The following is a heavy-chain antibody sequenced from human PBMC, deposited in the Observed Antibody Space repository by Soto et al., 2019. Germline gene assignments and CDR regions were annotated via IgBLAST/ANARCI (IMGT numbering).Heavy chain of an antibody. D-gene: IGHD1-1*01. CDR3: AHRQGGYNWNDGHFDY. CDR2: IYWDDDR. J-gene: IGHJ4*02. CDR1: GFSLSTTGVG. V-gene: IGHV2-5*02. Sequence: QITLKESGPTVVKPTQTLTLTCTFSGFSLSTTGVGVGWIRQSPGKALEYLALIYWDDDRRYSPSLKSRLTITTDTSINLVVLTMSNMDPVDTATYYCAHRQGGYNWNDGHFDYWGQGTLVTVSS.